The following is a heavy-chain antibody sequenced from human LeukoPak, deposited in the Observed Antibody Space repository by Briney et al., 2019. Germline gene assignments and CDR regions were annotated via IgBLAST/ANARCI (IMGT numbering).Heavy chain of an antibody. Sequence: ASENLSLTCTVSGGSISSYYWSWIRQPPGKGLEWIGYIYYSGSTNYNPSLKSRVTISVDTSKNQFSLKLSSVTAADTAVYYCAATYYYDSSDDYWGQGTLVTVSS. J-gene: IGHJ4*02. V-gene: IGHV4-59*01. D-gene: IGHD3-22*01. CDR2: IYYSGST. CDR3: AATYYYDSSDDY. CDR1: GGSISSYY.